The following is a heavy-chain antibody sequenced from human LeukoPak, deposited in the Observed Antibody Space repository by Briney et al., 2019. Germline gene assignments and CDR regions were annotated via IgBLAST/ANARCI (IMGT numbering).Heavy chain of an antibody. CDR3: ATAPAAADSS. J-gene: IGHJ5*02. D-gene: IGHD6-13*01. CDR2: INRDGTKT. V-gene: IGHV3-7*01. Sequence: GGSLRLSCAASGFTFTNFWMTWVRQSPGKGLEWVANINRDGTKTTYVDSVKGRFTISRDNAKNSLFLHMSSLRAEDTAVCYCATAPAAADSSWGQGTLVAVSS. CDR1: GFTFTNFW.